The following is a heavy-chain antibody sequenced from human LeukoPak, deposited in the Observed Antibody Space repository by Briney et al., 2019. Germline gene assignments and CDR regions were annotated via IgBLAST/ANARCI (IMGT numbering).Heavy chain of an antibody. CDR2: IWYDGSNK. D-gene: IGHD4-17*01. Sequence: PGGSLRLSCAASGFTFSSYGMHWVRQAPGKGLEWVAVIWYDGSNKYYADSVKGRFTISRDNSKNTLYLQMNSLRAEDTAVYYCARADYGAVRLAAYWGQGTLVTVSS. V-gene: IGHV3-33*01. J-gene: IGHJ4*02. CDR3: ARADYGAVRLAAY. CDR1: GFTFSSYG.